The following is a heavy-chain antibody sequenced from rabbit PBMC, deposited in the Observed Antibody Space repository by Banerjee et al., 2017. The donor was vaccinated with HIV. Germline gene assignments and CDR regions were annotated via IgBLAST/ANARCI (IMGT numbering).Heavy chain of an antibody. Sequence: QSLEESGGDLVKPGASLTLTCTASGFSFSDYYYMCWVRQAPGKGLEWIACIYAGSSGTTYYASWAKGRFTISKTSSTTVTLQMTSLTAADTATYFCARDLAGVIGWNFGLWGPGTLVTVS. CDR3: ARDLAGVIGWNFGL. D-gene: IGHD4-1*01. CDR2: IYAGSSGTT. CDR1: GFSFSDYYY. J-gene: IGHJ4*01. V-gene: IGHV1S40*01.